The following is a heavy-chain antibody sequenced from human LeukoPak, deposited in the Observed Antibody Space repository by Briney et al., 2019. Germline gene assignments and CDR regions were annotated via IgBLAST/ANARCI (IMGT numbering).Heavy chain of an antibody. CDR1: GYTFTSYG. J-gene: IGHJ6*02. CDR2: ISAHNGNT. Sequence: GATVKVSCKASGYTFTSYGISWVRQAPGQGLEWMGWISAHNGNTNYAQKLQGRVTMTTDTSTSTAYMELRSLRSDDTAVYYCARGMTGFGYGMGVWGQGTTVIVSS. V-gene: IGHV1-18*01. CDR3: ARGMTGFGYGMGV. D-gene: IGHD3-9*01.